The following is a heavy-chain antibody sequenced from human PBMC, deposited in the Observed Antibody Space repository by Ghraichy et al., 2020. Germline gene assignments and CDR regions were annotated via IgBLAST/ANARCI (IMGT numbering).Heavy chain of an antibody. CDR3: ARDLVGAKTGNWFDP. Sequence: SAYNGNTNYAQKLQGRVTMTTDTSTSTAYMELRSLRSDDTAVYYCARDLVGAKTGNWFDPRGQGTLVTVSS. D-gene: IGHD1-26*01. J-gene: IGHJ5*02. CDR2: SAYNGNT. V-gene: IGHV1-18*01.